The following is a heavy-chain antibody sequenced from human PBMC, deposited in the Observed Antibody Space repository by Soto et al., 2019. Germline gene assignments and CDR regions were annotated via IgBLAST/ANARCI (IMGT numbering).Heavy chain of an antibody. V-gene: IGHV1-46*01. CDR2: INPSDGST. CDR3: ARPDTTETAMVTSDY. D-gene: IGHD5-18*01. J-gene: IGHJ4*02. CDR1: GYTFTSYY. Sequence: GASVKVSCKASGYTFTSYYMHWVRQAPGQGLEWMGIINPSDGSTTYAQKFQGRVTMTRDTSTNTVYMELSSLRSEDTAVYYCARPDTTETAMVTSDYWGQGTPVTVSS.